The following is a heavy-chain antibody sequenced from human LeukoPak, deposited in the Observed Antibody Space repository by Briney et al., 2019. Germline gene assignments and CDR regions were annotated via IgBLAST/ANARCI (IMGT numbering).Heavy chain of an antibody. CDR3: TRDQTPYY. J-gene: IGHJ4*02. CDR1: GFTFGDYA. CDR2: IRSKVYGGTP. V-gene: IGHV3-49*04. Sequence: GGSLRLSCTASGFTFGDYATTWVRQAPGKGLEWVGFIRSKVYGGTPEYAASVKGRFTISRDDSQGIAYLQMNSLKTEDTAVYYCTRDQTPYYWGQGTLVTVSS.